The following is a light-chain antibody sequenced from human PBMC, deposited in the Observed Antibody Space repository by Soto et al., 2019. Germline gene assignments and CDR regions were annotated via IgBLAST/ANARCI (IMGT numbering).Light chain of an antibody. CDR3: VLYMGRGISV. J-gene: IGLJ2*01. V-gene: IGLV8-61*01. CDR1: SGSVSTSYY. CDR2: STN. Sequence: QTVVTQEPSLSVSPGGTVTLTCGLSSGSVSTSYYPSWYQQTPGQAPRTLIYSTNTRSSGVPDRFSGSILGNKAALTITGAQADGECDYYCVLYMGRGISVFGGGTQLTVL.